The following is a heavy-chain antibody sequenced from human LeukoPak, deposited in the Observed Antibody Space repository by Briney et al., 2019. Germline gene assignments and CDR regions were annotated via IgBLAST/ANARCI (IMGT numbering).Heavy chain of an antibody. CDR3: GRLAHNAWYAIDF. D-gene: IGHD2-2*01. CDR1: GFTFSSYA. J-gene: IGHJ4*02. Sequence: GGSLRLSCAASGFTFSSYAMHWVRQAPGKGLEWVAVISYDGSNKYYADSVKGRFTISRDNPKNSLYLQINNLGAEDTAVYYCGRLAHNAWYAIDFWGQGTLVTVSS. CDR2: ISYDGSNK. V-gene: IGHV3-30*04.